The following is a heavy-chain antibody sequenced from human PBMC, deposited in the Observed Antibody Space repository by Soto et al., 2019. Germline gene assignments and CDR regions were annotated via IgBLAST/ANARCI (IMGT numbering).Heavy chain of an antibody. Sequence: ASVKVSCKVSGYTLTELSMHWVRQAPGKGHEWMGGFDPEDGQTTYEQKFQGRVTMTENTSTDTAYMKLSSLRSEDTAVYYCVTMDPTDNYYYYYYKDVWGKGTTVTVS. CDR2: FDPEDGQT. CDR3: VTMDPTDNYYYYYYKDV. D-gene: IGHD2-2*03. J-gene: IGHJ6*03. V-gene: IGHV1-24*01. CDR1: GYTLTELS.